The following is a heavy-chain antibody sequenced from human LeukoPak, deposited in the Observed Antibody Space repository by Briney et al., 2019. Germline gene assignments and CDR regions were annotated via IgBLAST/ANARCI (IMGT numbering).Heavy chain of an antibody. J-gene: IGHJ4*02. Sequence: GGSLRPSCAASGFTFSSYAMSWVRQAPGKGLEWVSAISGSGGSTYYADSVKGRFTISRDNSKNTLYLQMNSLRAEDTAVYYCAKGIVVVPAAICDYWGQGTLVTVSS. CDR2: ISGSGGST. CDR1: GFTFSSYA. D-gene: IGHD2-2*01. CDR3: AKGIVVVPAAICDY. V-gene: IGHV3-23*01.